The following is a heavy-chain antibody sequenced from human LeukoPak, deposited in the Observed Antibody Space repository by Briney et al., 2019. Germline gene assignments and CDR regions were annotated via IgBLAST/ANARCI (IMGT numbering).Heavy chain of an antibody. Sequence: ASVKVSCRASGYTFTSYGISWVRQAPGQGLEWMGWISAYNGNTNYAQKLQGRVTMTTDTSTSTAYMELRSLRSDDTAVYYCAREQYYDSSGYGDYWGQGTLVTVSS. CDR2: ISAYNGNT. CDR1: GYTFTSYG. D-gene: IGHD3-22*01. J-gene: IGHJ4*02. V-gene: IGHV1-18*01. CDR3: AREQYYDSSGYGDY.